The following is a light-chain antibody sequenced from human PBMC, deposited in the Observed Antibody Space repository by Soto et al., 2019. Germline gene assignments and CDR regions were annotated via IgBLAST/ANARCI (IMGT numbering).Light chain of an antibody. CDR3: QKTYNTPLT. Sequence: DIQMTQSPSSLSASVGDKVTITCRASQNVASYLNWYQQKLGTAPKVLIYATSTLKTGVPSRFSGCGSGTQFIPTITRLQPESFANDYSQKTYNTPLTSGGGPKVEIK. CDR1: QNVASY. CDR2: ATS. J-gene: IGKJ4*01. V-gene: IGKV1-39*01.